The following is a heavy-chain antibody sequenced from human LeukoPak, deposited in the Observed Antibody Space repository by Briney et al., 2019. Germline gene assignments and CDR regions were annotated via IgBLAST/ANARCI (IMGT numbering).Heavy chain of an antibody. CDR3: AREGIAVAGTQIDY. V-gene: IGHV3-21*01. J-gene: IGHJ4*02. D-gene: IGHD6-19*01. Sequence: PGGSLRLSCAASGFTFSSYSMNWVRQAPGKGLEWVSSISSSSSYIYYAGSVKGRFTISRDNAKNSLYLQMNSLRAEGTAVYYCAREGIAVAGTQIDYWGQGTLVTVSS. CDR1: GFTFSSYS. CDR2: ISSSSSYI.